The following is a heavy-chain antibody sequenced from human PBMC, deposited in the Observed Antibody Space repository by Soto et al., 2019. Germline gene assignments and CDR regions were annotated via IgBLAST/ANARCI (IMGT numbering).Heavy chain of an antibody. D-gene: IGHD4-17*01. Sequence: SQTLSLTCAISGDSVSSNSAAWNWIRQSPSRGLEWLGRTYYGSKWYNDYAVSVKSRITINPDTSKNQFSLQLNSVTPEDTAVYYCARDRDYRWIYYYYYSMDVWGQGTTVTVSS. V-gene: IGHV6-1*01. CDR3: ARDRDYRWIYYYYYSMDV. CDR1: GDSVSSNSAA. J-gene: IGHJ6*02. CDR2: TYYGSKWYN.